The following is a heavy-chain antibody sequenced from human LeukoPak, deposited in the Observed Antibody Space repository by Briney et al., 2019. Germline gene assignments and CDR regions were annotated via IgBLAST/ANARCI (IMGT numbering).Heavy chain of an antibody. CDR3: ARGSVVGATKVAFDI. V-gene: IGHV3-21*01. D-gene: IGHD1-26*01. CDR1: GFTFSNYG. Sequence: GRSLRLSCAASGFTFSNYGMHWVRQAPGKGLEWVSSISSSSSYIYYADSVKGRFTISRDNAKNSLYLQMNSLRAEDTAVYYCARGSVVGATKVAFDIWGQGTMVTVSS. J-gene: IGHJ3*02. CDR2: ISSSSSYI.